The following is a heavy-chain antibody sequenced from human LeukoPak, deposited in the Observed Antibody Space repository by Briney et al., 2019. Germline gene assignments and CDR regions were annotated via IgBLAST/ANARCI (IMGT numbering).Heavy chain of an antibody. V-gene: IGHV4-39*01. CDR1: GGSISSSSHY. D-gene: IGHD2-15*01. CDR2: IYYSGNT. J-gene: IGHJ4*02. CDR3: ARHDNIVVVVAALAFDC. Sequence: PSETLSLTCTVYGGSISSSSHYWGWIRQPPGKGLEWIGNIYYSGNTYYNPSLKSRVTISVDTSKNQFSLKLSSVTAADTAVYYCARHDNIVVVVAALAFDCWGQGTLVTVSS.